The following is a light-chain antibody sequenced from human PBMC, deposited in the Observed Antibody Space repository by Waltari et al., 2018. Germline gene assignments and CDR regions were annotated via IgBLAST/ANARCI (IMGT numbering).Light chain of an antibody. Sequence: NLMLTQPHSVSESPGKTVTIPCTPSSGSIATHYVQWYQQRPGGSPTTVIYEGNQRPYGVPDRFSGSIDTSSDSASLTISGLRPEDEADYYCQSYDNNNPVVFGGGTKLIVL. J-gene: IGLJ2*01. CDR3: QSYDNNNPVV. CDR1: SGSIATHY. V-gene: IGLV6-57*01. CDR2: EGN.